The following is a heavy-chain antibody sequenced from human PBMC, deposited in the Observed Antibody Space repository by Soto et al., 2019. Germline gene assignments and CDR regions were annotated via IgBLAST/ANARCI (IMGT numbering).Heavy chain of an antibody. CDR3: ARVVEYSSSPAEDYFDF. CDR2: ISGYTGDT. D-gene: IGHD6-6*01. Sequence: VQLVQSGAEVKKPEASVKVSCRASGYTFTHYGISWVRQAPGHGLEWMGWISGYTGDTNYAQKLQGRVSVTTDTSTNTAYMELRSLRPDDTAMYYCARVVEYSSSPAEDYFDFWGQGTLVTVSS. CDR1: GYTFTHYG. J-gene: IGHJ4*02. V-gene: IGHV1-18*01.